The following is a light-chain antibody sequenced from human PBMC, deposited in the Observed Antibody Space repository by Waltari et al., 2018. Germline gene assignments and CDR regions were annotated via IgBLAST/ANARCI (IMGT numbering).Light chain of an antibody. CDR2: DVF. CDR1: SRDIGTYGY. Sequence: QSPLTQPASLSGSPGQSITISCSGTSRDIGTYGYVSWYQQHPGRAPKLLIYDVFNRPSRVSERFSGSKSGNTASLAISGLQTEDEAHYYCSSYTGFTAHVHFGGGTKLTVL. J-gene: IGLJ2*01. V-gene: IGLV2-14*03. CDR3: SSYTGFTAHVH.